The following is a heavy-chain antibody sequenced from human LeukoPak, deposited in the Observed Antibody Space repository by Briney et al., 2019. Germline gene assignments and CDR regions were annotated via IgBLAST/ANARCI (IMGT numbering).Heavy chain of an antibody. J-gene: IGHJ4*02. Sequence: GGSLRLSCAASGFTVSSNYMSWVRQAPGKGLEWVSVIYSGGGTYYADSVKGRFTISRDNSKNTLFLQMNSLRVEDAAVYYCAKDARRTSGWYFFDYWGQGTLVTVSS. CDR1: GFTVSSNY. CDR3: AKDARRTSGWYFFDY. V-gene: IGHV3-53*01. CDR2: IYSGGGT. D-gene: IGHD6-19*01.